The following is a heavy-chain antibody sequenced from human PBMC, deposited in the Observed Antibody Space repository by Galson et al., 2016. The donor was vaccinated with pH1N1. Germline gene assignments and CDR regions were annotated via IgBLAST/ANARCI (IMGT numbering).Heavy chain of an antibody. V-gene: IGHV3-72*01. CDR3: TRENHHKFDY. J-gene: IGHJ4*02. Sequence: SLRLSCAASGFTFTSYWMSWVRQAPGKGLEWVGRITKRPEGYTTQDAASVKGRFIISREDSKDLLYLQMNSLKTEDTAVYYCTRENHHKFDYWGQGTLVTVSS. CDR2: ITKRPEGYTT. CDR1: GFTFTSYW.